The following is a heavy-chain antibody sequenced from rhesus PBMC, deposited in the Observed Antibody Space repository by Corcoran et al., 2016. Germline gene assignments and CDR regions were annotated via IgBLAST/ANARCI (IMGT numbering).Heavy chain of an antibody. V-gene: IGHV5S1*01. J-gene: IGHJ5-1*01. CDR1: GYSFTSSW. D-gene: IGHD4-23*01. Sequence: EVQLVQSGAEVKRPGESLRISCKTSGYSFTSSWISWVRQMPGKGLGWMGTLHPGDSDTRYTPSFQGHVTISADKSISTTYLQWSSLKASDTATYYCAKKDSNYLNRFDVWGPGVLVTVSS. CDR3: AKKDSNYLNRFDV. CDR2: LHPGDSDT.